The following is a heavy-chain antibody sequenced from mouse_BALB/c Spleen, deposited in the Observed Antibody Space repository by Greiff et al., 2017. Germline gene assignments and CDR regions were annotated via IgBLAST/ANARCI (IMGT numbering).Heavy chain of an antibody. CDR2: ISSGGSYT. Sequence: VQLKESGGDLVKPGGSLKLSCAASGFTFSSYGMSWVRQTPDKRLEWVATISSGGSYTYYPDSVKGRFTISRDNAKNTLYLQMSSLKSEDTAMYYCARALGSSYAMDYWGQGTSVTVSS. J-gene: IGHJ4*01. CDR1: GFTFSSYG. D-gene: IGHD1-1*01. CDR3: ARALGSSYAMDY. V-gene: IGHV5-6*01.